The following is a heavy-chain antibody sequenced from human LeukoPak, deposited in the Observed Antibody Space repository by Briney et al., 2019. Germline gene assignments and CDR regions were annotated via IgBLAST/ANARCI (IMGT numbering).Heavy chain of an antibody. CDR2: ISYDGSNK. V-gene: IGHV3-30*18. Sequence: GSLRLSLAASGFHFQSLGLQLVRQAPGKGPEWVAVISYDGSNKYYADSVKGRFTISRDNSKNTLYLQMNSLRAEDTAVYYCAKDYRDAFDIWGQGTMVTVSS. J-gene: IGHJ3*02. CDR3: AKDYRDAFDI. CDR1: GFHFQSLG.